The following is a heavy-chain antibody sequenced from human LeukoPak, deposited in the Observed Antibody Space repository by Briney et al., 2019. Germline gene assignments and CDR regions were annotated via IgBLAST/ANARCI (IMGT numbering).Heavy chain of an antibody. J-gene: IGHJ6*03. D-gene: IGHD3-10*01. CDR3: AGEVMVRGVMRSVYLGGVADYYYMDV. V-gene: IGHV4-4*02. Sequence: SGTLSLTCAVSGGSISSTNWWSWVRQPPGKGLEWIGEIYHSGSTNYNPSLKSRVTISVDRSKNQFSLKLSSVTAADTAVYYCAGEVMVRGVMRSVYLGGVADYYYMDVWGKGTTVTVSS. CDR2: IYHSGST. CDR1: GGSISSTNW.